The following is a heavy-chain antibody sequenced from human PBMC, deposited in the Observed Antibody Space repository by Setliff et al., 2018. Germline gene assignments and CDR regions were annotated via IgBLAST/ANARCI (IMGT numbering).Heavy chain of an antibody. D-gene: IGHD3-22*01. CDR1: GGTFSSYA. Sequence: SVKVSCKASGGTFSSYAITWVRQAPGQGLEWMGGIIPIFGTAKYAQKFQGRVTMTSDTSASTAYMELNSLRSEDTALYYCARGGGVNDDNSGFYRSFDYWGQGTLVTVSS. CDR3: ARGGGVNDDNSGFYRSFDY. V-gene: IGHV1-69*05. CDR2: IIPIFGTA. J-gene: IGHJ4*02.